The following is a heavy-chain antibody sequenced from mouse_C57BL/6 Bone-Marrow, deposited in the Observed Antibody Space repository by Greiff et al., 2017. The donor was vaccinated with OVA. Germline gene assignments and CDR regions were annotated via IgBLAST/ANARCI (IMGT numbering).Heavy chain of an antibody. Sequence: DVMLVESGGGLVKPGGSLKLSCAASGFTFSDYGMHWVRQAPEKGLEWVAYISSGSSTIYYADTVKGRFTISRDSAKNTLFLQMTSLRSEDTAMYYCARRRLLRYAMDYWGQGTSVTVSS. V-gene: IGHV5-17*01. J-gene: IGHJ4*01. CDR2: ISSGSSTI. CDR3: ARRRLLRYAMDY. CDR1: GFTFSDYG. D-gene: IGHD1-1*01.